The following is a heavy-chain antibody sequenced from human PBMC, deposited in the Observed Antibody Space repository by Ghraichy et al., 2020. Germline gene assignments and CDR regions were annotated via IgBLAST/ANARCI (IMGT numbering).Heavy chain of an antibody. D-gene: IGHD3-10*01. J-gene: IGHJ4*02. V-gene: IGHV3-30-3*01. Sequence: GGSLRLSCAASGFTFSSYAMHWVRQAPGKGLEWVAVISYDGSNKYYADSVKGRFTISRDNSKNTLYLQMNSLRAEDTAVYYCARDLYGMNPFDYWGQGTLVTVSS. CDR2: ISYDGSNK. CDR1: GFTFSSYA. CDR3: ARDLYGMNPFDY.